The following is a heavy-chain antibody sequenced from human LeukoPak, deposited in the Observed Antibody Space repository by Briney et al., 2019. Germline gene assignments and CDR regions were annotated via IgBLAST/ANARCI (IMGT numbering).Heavy chain of an antibody. J-gene: IGHJ4*02. D-gene: IGHD6-19*01. Sequence: GGSLRLSCAASEFTFSDYYMSWIRQAPGKGLEWLTYISSSGNTIYYADSVKGRFTISRDNAENSLYLQMNSLRAEDTAVYYCARLEIAVAPPDDWGQGTLVTVPS. CDR1: EFTFSDYY. CDR2: ISSSGNTI. V-gene: IGHV3-11*04. CDR3: ARLEIAVAPPDD.